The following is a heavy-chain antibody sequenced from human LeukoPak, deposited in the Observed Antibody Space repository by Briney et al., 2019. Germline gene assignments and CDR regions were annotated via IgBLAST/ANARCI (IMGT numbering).Heavy chain of an antibody. CDR2: IFYSGST. CDR3: AREVPATVTTYFDY. V-gene: IGHV4-39*07. CDR1: GGSISSNSYY. D-gene: IGHD4-17*01. Sequence: SETLSLTCTVSGGSISSNSYYWGWIRQPPGKGLEWIGSIFYSGSTYYNPSLRSRVTISVDTSKNQFSLKLSSVTAADTAVYFCAREVPATVTTYFDYWGQGTLVTVSS. J-gene: IGHJ4*02.